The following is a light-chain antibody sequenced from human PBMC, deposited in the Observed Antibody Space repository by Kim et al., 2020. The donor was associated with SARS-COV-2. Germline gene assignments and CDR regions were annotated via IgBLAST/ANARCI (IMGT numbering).Light chain of an antibody. CDR2: GTS. J-gene: IGKJ2*02. Sequence: SPGERSPLSCRASQSFGTNLAWYQQKPGQAPRLLLYGTSIRATGIPARFSGSGSGTEFTLTISSLQSEDFAVYYCQQYNNWPLPCTFGQGTKLEI. V-gene: IGKV3-15*01. CDR3: QQYNNWPLPCT. CDR1: QSFGTN.